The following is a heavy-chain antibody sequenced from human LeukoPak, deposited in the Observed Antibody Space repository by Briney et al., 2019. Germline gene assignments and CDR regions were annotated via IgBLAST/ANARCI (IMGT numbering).Heavy chain of an antibody. V-gene: IGHV3-23*01. J-gene: IGHJ4*02. CDR1: GFTFSSYA. CDR3: AKDQDYGDYVFDY. CDR2: ISGSGGSI. D-gene: IGHD4-17*01. Sequence: GGSLRLSCAASGFTFSSYAMSWVRQAPGKGLEWVSAISGSGGSIYYADSVKGRFTISRDNSKNTLYLQMNSLRAENTAVYYCAKDQDYGDYVFDYWGQGTLVTVSS.